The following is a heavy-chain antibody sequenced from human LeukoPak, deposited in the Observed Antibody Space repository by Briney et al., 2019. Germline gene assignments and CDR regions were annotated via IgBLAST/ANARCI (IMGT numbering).Heavy chain of an antibody. V-gene: IGHV1-2*02. CDR3: ARAGVSYYDSSGYYRY. D-gene: IGHD3-22*01. J-gene: IGHJ4*02. CDR1: GYTFTGYY. Sequence: GASVKVSCKASGYTFTGYYMHWVRQAPGQGLEWMGWINPNSGGTNYAQKFQGRVTMTRDTSISTAYMELSSLRSEDTAVYYCARAGVSYYDSSGYYRYWGQGTLVTVSS. CDR2: INPNSGGT.